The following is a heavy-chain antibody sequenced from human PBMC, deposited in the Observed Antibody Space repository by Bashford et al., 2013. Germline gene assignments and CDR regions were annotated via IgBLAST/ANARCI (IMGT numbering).Heavy chain of an antibody. Sequence: RLSCAASEFIFSDHYMDWVRQAPGKGLEWVGRIRSKPKSYTTDYAASVKGRFTISRDDSRNSVYLQMNSLRAGDTAVYYCARDFFGWSDYINDGFDLWGQGTTVTVSS. CDR2: IRSKPKSYTT. D-gene: IGHD3-3*01. CDR1: EFIFSDHY. CDR3: ARDFFGWSDYINDGFDL. J-gene: IGHJ3*01. V-gene: IGHV3-72*01.